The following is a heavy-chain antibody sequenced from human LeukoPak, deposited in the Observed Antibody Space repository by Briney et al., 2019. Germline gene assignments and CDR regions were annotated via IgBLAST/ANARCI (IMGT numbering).Heavy chain of an antibody. CDR1: GGSISSGSYY. CDR3: ARAPEMATIVGP. D-gene: IGHD5-24*01. Sequence: SETLSLTCTVSGGSISSGSYYWSWIRQPAGKGLEWIGRIYTSGSTNYNPSLKSRVTISVDTSKNQFSLKLSSVTAADTAVYYCARAPEMATIVGPWGQGTLVTVSS. J-gene: IGHJ5*02. CDR2: IYTSGST. V-gene: IGHV4-61*02.